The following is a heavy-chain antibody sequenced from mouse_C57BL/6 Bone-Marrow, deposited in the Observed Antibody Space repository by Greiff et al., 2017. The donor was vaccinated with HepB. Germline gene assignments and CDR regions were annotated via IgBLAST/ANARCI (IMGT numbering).Heavy chain of an antibody. D-gene: IGHD1-1*01. CDR2: IHPNSGST. V-gene: IGHV1-64*01. CDR1: GYTFTSYW. CDR3: AKPHYYGSRDWYFDV. Sequence: QVQLQQPGAELVKPGASVKLSCKASGYTFTSYWMHWVKQRPGQGLEWIGMIHPNSGSTNYNEKFKSKATLTVDKSSSTAYMQLSSLTSEDSAVYCCAKPHYYGSRDWYFDVWGTGTTVTVSS. J-gene: IGHJ1*03.